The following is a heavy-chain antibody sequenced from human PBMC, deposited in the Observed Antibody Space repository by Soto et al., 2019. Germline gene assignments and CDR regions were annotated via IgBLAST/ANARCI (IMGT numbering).Heavy chain of an antibody. CDR3: ARDFMVRGVIYYYYYYMDV. D-gene: IGHD3-10*01. Sequence: HPGGSLRLSCAASGFTFSSYWMHWVRQAPGKGLVWVSRINSDGSSTSYADSVKGRFTISRDNAKNTLCLQMNSLRAEDTAVYYCARDFMVRGVIYYYYYYMDVWGKGTTVTVSS. CDR2: INSDGSST. V-gene: IGHV3-74*01. J-gene: IGHJ6*03. CDR1: GFTFSSYW.